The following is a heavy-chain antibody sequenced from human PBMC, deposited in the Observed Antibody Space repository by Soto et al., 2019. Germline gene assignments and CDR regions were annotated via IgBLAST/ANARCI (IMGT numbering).Heavy chain of an antibody. V-gene: IGHV1-69*04. D-gene: IGHD6-19*01. J-gene: IGHJ4*02. Sequence: SVKVSCKASGGTFSSYTISWVRQAPGQGLEWMGRIIPILGIANYAQKFQGRVTITADKSTSTAYMELSSLRSEDTAVYYCARDLAGPGSGWEPFDYWAREPRSPSPQ. CDR1: GGTFSSYT. CDR3: ARDLAGPGSGWEPFDY. CDR2: IIPILGIA.